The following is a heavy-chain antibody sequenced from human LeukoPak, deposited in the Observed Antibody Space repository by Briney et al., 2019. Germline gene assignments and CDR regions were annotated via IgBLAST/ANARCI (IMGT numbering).Heavy chain of an antibody. Sequence: GGSLRLSRAVSVFTLSIYAMHWVREAPGKGLGWVAVISYDVSNKSYADSVKARFTISRDNSKNSLYLQMNSLRAEDTAVYYCARVEQLVPSAHFDYWGQGTLVTVSS. CDR3: ARVEQLVPSAHFDY. J-gene: IGHJ4*02. V-gene: IGHV3-30-3*01. CDR1: VFTLSIYA. CDR2: ISYDVSNK. D-gene: IGHD6-6*01.